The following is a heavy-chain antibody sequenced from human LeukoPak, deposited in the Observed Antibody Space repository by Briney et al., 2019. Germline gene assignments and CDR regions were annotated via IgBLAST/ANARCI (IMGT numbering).Heavy chain of an antibody. V-gene: IGHV3-9*01. J-gene: IGHJ2*01. CDR3: AKDWTGTKPFDL. CDR2: ISWNSGSI. CDR1: GFTLDDYA. D-gene: IGHD1-1*01. Sequence: GGSLRLSCAASGFTLDDYAMHWVRQPPGKGLEWVSVISWNSGSIAYADSVKGRFTISRDNARNSLYLQMNSLRAEDTAVYYCAKDWTGTKPFDLWGRGTLVTVSS.